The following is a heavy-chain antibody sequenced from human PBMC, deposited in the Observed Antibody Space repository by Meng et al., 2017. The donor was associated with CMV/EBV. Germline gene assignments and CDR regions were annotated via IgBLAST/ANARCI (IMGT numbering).Heavy chain of an antibody. D-gene: IGHD3-16*01. CDR3: ASTDVVGEDYYYGMDV. Sequence: ASVKVSCKASGYTFTGYYMHWVRQAPGQGLEWMGWINPNSGGTNYAQKFQGRVTMTRDTSISTAYMELSRLRSDDTAVCYCASTDVVGEDYYYGMDVWGQGTTVTVSS. V-gene: IGHV1-2*02. CDR2: INPNSGGT. J-gene: IGHJ6*02. CDR1: GYTFTGYY.